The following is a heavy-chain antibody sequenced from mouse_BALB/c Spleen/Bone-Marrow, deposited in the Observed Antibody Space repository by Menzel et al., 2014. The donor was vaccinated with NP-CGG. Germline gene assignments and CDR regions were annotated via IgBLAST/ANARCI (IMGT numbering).Heavy chain of an antibody. CDR3: ARGYDYDSWFAY. CDR2: INSNGGST. J-gene: IGHJ3*01. V-gene: IGHV5-6-3*01. Sequence: EVKLVESGGGLVQPGGSLKLSCAASGFNFSGYGMSWVRQTPDKRLELVATINSNGGSTYYSDSVKGRFTISRDNAKNTLYLQMSSLKSEDTAMYYCARGYDYDSWFAYWGQGTLVTVSA. CDR1: GFNFSGYG. D-gene: IGHD2-4*01.